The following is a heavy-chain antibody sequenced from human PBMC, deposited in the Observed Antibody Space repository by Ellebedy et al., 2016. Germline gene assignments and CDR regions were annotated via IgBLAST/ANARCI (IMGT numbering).Heavy chain of an antibody. Sequence: GGSLRLXXAASGFTFSSYWMSWVRQAPGKGLEWVANIKQDGSEKYYVDSVKGRFTISRDNAKNSLYLQMNSLRAEDTAVYYCARRYFDWFDAFDIWGQGTMVTVSS. V-gene: IGHV3-7*01. CDR2: IKQDGSEK. J-gene: IGHJ3*02. CDR1: GFTFSSYW. CDR3: ARRYFDWFDAFDI. D-gene: IGHD3-9*01.